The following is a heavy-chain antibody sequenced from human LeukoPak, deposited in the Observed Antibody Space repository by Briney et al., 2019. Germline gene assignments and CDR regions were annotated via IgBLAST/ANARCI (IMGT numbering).Heavy chain of an antibody. Sequence: GGSLRLSCAASGFTFGSYAMTWVRRAPGKGLEWVSAISGGGGYIYYGDSVKSRFTSSRDNSESTLYLQMNNLRAEDTAVYYCAKNRGTGMAFYDHWGQGTQVTVSS. CDR1: GFTFGSYA. CDR2: ISGGGGYI. D-gene: IGHD5-18*01. J-gene: IGHJ4*02. V-gene: IGHV3-23*01. CDR3: AKNRGTGMAFYDH.